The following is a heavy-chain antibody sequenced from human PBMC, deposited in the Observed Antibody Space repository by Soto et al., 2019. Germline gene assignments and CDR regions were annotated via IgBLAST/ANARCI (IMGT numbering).Heavy chain of an antibody. CDR3: ARGDPQGNWFGP. J-gene: IGHJ5*02. CDR2: MNPNSGNT. Sequence: QVQLVQSGAEVKKPGASVKVSCKASGYTFTSYDINWVRQATGQGLEWMGWMNPNSGNTGYAQKFQGRVTMTRNTLISTGYQELSRLRFEDTGVYYCARGDPQGNWFGPWGQGTLVTVSS. CDR1: GYTFTSYD. V-gene: IGHV1-8*01.